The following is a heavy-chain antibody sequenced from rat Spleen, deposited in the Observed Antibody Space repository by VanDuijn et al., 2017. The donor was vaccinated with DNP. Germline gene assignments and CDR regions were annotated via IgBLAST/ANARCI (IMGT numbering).Heavy chain of an antibody. D-gene: IGHD1-9*01. J-gene: IGHJ4*01. CDR3: TTAEYYGYNYDYYAMDA. CDR2: ISTSGGST. V-gene: IGHV5-27*01. CDR1: GFTFSNSD. Sequence: EVQLVESGGGLVQPGRSLKLSCAASGFTFSNSDMAWVRQAPTKGLEWVASISTSGGSTYYRDSVKGRFTISRDDSTSTLYLQMDSLRSEDTATYYCTTAEYYGYNYDYYAMDAWGQGVMVTVSS.